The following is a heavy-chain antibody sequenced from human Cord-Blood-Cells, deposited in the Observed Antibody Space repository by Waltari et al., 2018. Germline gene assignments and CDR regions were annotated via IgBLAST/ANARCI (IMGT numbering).Heavy chain of an antibody. Sequence: QVQLVQSGAEVKKPGASVKVSCKVSGYTPTDLSMHWVRQPPRKGLEGMGGFDPEDGETIYAQKFQGRVTMTEDTSTDTAYMELSSLRSEDTAVYYCATNTPPYDSSGYYFDYWGQGTLVTVSS. J-gene: IGHJ4*02. CDR2: FDPEDGET. D-gene: IGHD3-22*01. V-gene: IGHV1-24*01. CDR3: ATNTPPYDSSGYYFDY. CDR1: GYTPTDLS.